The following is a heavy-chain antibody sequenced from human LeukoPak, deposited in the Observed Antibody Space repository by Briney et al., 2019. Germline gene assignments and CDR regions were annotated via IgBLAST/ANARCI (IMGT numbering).Heavy chain of an antibody. V-gene: IGHV3-48*03. Sequence: GGSLRLSCAVSGFTFSSYEMNWVRQAPGKGLEWLSYISGSGSTIYSADSVKGRFTISRDNSKNMVYLQMNSLRAEDTAVYYCARDDSGRPERFWGQGTLVTVSS. CDR3: ARDDSGRPERF. D-gene: IGHD6-6*01. J-gene: IGHJ4*02. CDR2: ISGSGSTI. CDR1: GFTFSSYE.